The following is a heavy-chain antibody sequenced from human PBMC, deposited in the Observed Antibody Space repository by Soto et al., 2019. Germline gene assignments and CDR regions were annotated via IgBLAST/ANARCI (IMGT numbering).Heavy chain of an antibody. J-gene: IGHJ4*02. CDR2: ISGSGGST. CDR3: AKTMYQTLSRVDGDFDY. CDR1: GFTFSSYA. V-gene: IGHV3-23*01. D-gene: IGHD4-17*01. Sequence: GGSLRLSCVASGFTFSSYAMSWVRQAPGKGLEWVSAISGSGGSTYYADSVKGRFTISRDNSKNTLYLQMNSLRAEDAAVYYCAKTMYQTLSRVDGDFDYWGQGTLVTVSS.